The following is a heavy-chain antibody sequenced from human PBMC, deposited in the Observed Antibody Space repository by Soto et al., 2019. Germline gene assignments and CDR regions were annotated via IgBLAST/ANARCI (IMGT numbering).Heavy chain of an antibody. Sequence: EVQLGESGGGLVKPGGAVRVSWRMNWVRKAPGKGLEWVSSISSSRSYIYYADSLKGRFTISRDHAKNSLYLQMNSLRAEDTAVYYCASAQGIAYPGDSAFDIWRQGPIVTVSS. J-gene: IGHJ3*02. CDR2: ISSSRSYI. D-gene: IGHD2-21*01. CDR3: ASAQGIAYPGDSAFDI. V-gene: IGHV3-21*01.